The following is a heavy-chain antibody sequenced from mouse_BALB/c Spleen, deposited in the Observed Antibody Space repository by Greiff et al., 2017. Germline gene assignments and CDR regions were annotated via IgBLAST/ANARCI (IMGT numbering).Heavy chain of an antibody. CDR2: ISYSGST. D-gene: IGHD2-10*02. CDR1: GYSITSDYA. J-gene: IGHJ3*01. V-gene: IGHV3-2*02. Sequence: EVKLQESGPGLVKPSQSLSLTCTVTGYSITSDYAWNWIRQFPGNKLEWMGYISYSGSTSYNPSLKSRISITRDTSKNQFFLQLNSVTTEDTATYYCARSRYGNYDWGQGTLVTVSA. CDR3: ARSRYGNYD.